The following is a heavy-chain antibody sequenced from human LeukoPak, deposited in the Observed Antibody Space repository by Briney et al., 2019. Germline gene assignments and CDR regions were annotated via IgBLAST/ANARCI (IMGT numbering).Heavy chain of an antibody. CDR1: GFTFSSYT. Sequence: PGGSLRLSCATSGFTFSSYTMNWVRQAPGKGLEWVSYISINSNYIYYADSVQGRFTISRDNAKNSLFLQMRSLRAEDTAVYYCARDRTAYGVLDPWGQGTLVTVSS. CDR2: ISINSNYI. CDR3: ARDRTAYGVLDP. D-gene: IGHD4-17*01. J-gene: IGHJ5*02. V-gene: IGHV3-21*01.